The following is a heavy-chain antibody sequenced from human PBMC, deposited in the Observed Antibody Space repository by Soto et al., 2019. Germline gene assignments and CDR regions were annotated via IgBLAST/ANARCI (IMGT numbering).Heavy chain of an antibody. CDR3: ATVRSRWNIDY. D-gene: IGHD6-13*01. Sequence: QVQLQESGPGLVKPSQTLSLTCTVSGGSISTDDHFWSWIRQPPGKGLEWIGYIYHSGSTHYNPSLKSRLFISLDTSKNQFSLQPTSVTAADTAVYYCATVRSRWNIDYWGQGTLVTVSS. J-gene: IGHJ4*02. CDR1: GGSISTDDHF. V-gene: IGHV4-30-4*01. CDR2: IYHSGST.